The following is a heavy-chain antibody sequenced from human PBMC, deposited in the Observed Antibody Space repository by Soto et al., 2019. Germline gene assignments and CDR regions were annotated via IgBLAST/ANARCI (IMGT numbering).Heavy chain of an antibody. CDR1: GGSFSGHF. Sequence: QVQLQQWGAGLLKPSETLSLTCVVYGGSFSGHFWSWIRQPPGKGLEWIGEINHSGSANYNPSLRSRVTLSVDTSKNQFSLKVNSVTAADTAVYYCAGWVVGVMSLGVPKDYWGQGTLVTVSS. CDR3: AGWVVGVMSLGVPKDY. D-gene: IGHD3-3*01. V-gene: IGHV4-34*01. CDR2: INHSGSA. J-gene: IGHJ4*02.